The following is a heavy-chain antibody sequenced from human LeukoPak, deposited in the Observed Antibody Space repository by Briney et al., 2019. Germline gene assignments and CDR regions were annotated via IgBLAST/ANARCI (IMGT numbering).Heavy chain of an antibody. D-gene: IGHD3-3*01. V-gene: IGHV4-34*01. J-gene: IGHJ4*02. CDR2: INHTGST. Sequence: SETLSLTCAVYGGSFSGYYWSWIRQPPGKRLEWIGEINHTGSTNYNPSLKSRVTISVDTSKNQFSLKLSSVTAADTAVYYCARTTNGRFRLDYWGQGTLVTVSP. CDR3: ARTTNGRFRLDY. CDR1: GGSFSGYY.